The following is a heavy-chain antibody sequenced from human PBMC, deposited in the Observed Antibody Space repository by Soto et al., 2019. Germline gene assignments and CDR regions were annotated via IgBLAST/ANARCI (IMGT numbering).Heavy chain of an antibody. D-gene: IGHD3-22*01. CDR1: GFNSITYS. Sequence: PGGSLRLSCAASGFNSITYSLSWVRQAPGKGLEWVASISSSAVYIDYADSVKGRFTISRDNANNSLYLQINSLRAEDTATYYCVRDGLDYYDTERLYFDNWGQGTLVTVSS. V-gene: IGHV3-21*01. CDR3: VRDGLDYYDTERLYFDN. CDR2: ISSSAVYI. J-gene: IGHJ4*02.